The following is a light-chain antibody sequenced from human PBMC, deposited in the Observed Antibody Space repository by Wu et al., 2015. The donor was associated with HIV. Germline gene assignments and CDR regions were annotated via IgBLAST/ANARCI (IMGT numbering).Light chain of an antibody. J-gene: IGKJ3*01. CDR2: SAS. CDR1: QSVSSSY. Sequence: EIVLTQSPGTLSLSPGERATLSCRASQSVSSSYLAWYQHRAGRAPRLLIYSASIRATGIPARFSGSGSGTDFTLTISRLEPEDSAVYYCQQYGSSPRLFTFGPGTKVDIK. CDR3: QQYGSSPRLFT. V-gene: IGKV3-20*01.